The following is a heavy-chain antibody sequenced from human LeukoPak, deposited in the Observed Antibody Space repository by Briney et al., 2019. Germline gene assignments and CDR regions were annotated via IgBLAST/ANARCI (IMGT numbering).Heavy chain of an antibody. J-gene: IGHJ3*02. Sequence: QSGRSLRLSCAASGFTFSSYPMHWVRQAPGKGLEWVAVFTSEGRDKYYVDSVKGRFTIFKDKSKNTLFLQMDSLRPEDTAVYFCAREDDAFDIWGQGSMVTVSS. CDR2: FTSEGRDK. CDR3: AREDDAFDI. CDR1: GFTFSSYP. V-gene: IGHV3-30*04.